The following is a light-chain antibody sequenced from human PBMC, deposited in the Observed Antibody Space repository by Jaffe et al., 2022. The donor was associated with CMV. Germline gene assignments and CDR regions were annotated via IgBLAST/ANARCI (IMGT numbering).Light chain of an antibody. J-gene: IGKJ1*01. CDR1: QSISSW. V-gene: IGKV1-5*03. CDR3: QQYNTFPWT. Sequence: DIQMTQSPSTLSASVGDRVSITCRASQSISSWLAWYQQKPGQAPNLLIYKASSLESGVPSRFSGSESGTEFTLTISSLEPDDLATYYCQQYNTFPWTFGQGTRVEIK. CDR2: KAS.